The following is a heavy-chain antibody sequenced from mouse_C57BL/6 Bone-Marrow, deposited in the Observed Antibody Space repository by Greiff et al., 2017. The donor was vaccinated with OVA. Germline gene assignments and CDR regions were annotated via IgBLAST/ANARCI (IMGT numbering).Heavy chain of an antibody. CDR1: GFNIKDYY. Sequence: EVQLQQSGAELVKPGASVKLSCTASGFNIKDYYMHWVKQRTEQGLEWIGRIDPEDGDTKYAPKFQGKATITADTSSNTAYLQLSSLTSEDTAVYYCARVNWDDFDYWGQGTTLTVSS. CDR2: IDPEDGDT. D-gene: IGHD4-1*01. V-gene: IGHV14-2*01. CDR3: ARVNWDDFDY. J-gene: IGHJ2*01.